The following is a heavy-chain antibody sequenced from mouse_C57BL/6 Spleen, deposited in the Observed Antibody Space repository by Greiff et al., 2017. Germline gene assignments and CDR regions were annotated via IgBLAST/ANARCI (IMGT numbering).Heavy chain of an antibody. CDR2: ISGGGGNT. Sequence: DVKLVESGGGLVKPGGSLKLSCAASGFTFSSYTMSWVRQTPEKRLEWVATISGGGGNTYYPDSVKGRFTISRDNAKNTLYLQMSSLRSEDTALYYCARHEITTAFDYWGQGTTLTGSS. J-gene: IGHJ2*01. V-gene: IGHV5-9*01. D-gene: IGHD1-2*01. CDR3: ARHEITTAFDY. CDR1: GFTFSSYT.